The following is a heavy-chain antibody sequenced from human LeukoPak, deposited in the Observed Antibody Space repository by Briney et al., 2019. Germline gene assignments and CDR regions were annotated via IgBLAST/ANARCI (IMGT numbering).Heavy chain of an antibody. CDR2: ISSSTNYI. CDR1: GFTFSYYN. V-gene: IGHV3-21*01. J-gene: IGHJ5*02. CDR3: AKSHGSAGPNAKSWFDT. D-gene: IGHD3-10*01. Sequence: GGSLRLSCEASGFTFSYYNMNWVRQAPGKGLEWVSSISSSTNYIYYADSVKGRFTISRDNAKNSLYLQMNRLTAEETAVYQGAKSHGSAGPNAKSWFDTWGEGTLVTVSS.